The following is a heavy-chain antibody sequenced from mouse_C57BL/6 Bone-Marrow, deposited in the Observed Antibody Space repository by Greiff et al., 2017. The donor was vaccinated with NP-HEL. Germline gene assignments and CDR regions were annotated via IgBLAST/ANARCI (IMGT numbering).Heavy chain of an antibody. CDR2: IDPETGGT. J-gene: IGHJ2*01. V-gene: IGHV1-15*01. CDR3: TRLGFYYGSSYQYYFDY. Sequence: VQLQQSGAELVRPGASVTLSCKASGYTFTDYEMHWVKQTPVHGLEWIGAIDPETGGTAYTQKFKGKAILTADKSSSTAYMELRSLTSEDSAVYYCTRLGFYYGSSYQYYFDYWGQGTTLTVSS. CDR1: GYTFTDYE. D-gene: IGHD1-1*01.